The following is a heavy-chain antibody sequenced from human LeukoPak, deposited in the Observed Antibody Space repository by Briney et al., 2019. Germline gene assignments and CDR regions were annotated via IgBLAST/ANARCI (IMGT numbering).Heavy chain of an antibody. Sequence: ASVKVSCKASGGTFSSYAVSWVRLTPGHGLEWLGGIIPVFGTTTSAQKFQAKVTVTADKATNTAYFALSMLSSTDTAVYYFARCSQGYSSNFYAVLQYWGQGTQVTVS. CDR1: GGTFSSYA. D-gene: IGHD6-19*01. CDR2: IIPVFGTT. J-gene: IGHJ4*02. CDR3: ARCSQGYSSNFYAVLQY. V-gene: IGHV1-69*06.